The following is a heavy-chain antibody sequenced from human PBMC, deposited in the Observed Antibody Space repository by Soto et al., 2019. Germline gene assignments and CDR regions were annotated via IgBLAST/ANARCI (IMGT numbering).Heavy chain of an antibody. CDR3: ARDNRLKFYCIVARPDVLYFPAQRTTDP. Sequence: GASVMVSCKEPGYSFTGYGISWVRQAPGRGIEWMGWISAYNGNTNYAQKLQGRVTMTTDTSTSTAYMELRSLRSDDTAVYYCARDNRLKFYCIVARPDVLYFPAQRTTDP. CDR1: GYSFTGYG. CDR2: ISAYNGNT. D-gene: IGHD4-4*01. V-gene: IGHV1-18*04. J-gene: IGHJ5*02.